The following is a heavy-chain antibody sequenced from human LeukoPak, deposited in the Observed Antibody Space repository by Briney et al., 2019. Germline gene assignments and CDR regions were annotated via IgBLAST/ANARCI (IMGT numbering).Heavy chain of an antibody. CDR3: AREGRGNYWGNDY. Sequence: PGGSLRLSCAASGFTFSSYAMSWVRQSPGKGLEWVSGITGSGGSTYYADSVKGRFTISRDNAKNTLYLQMNSLRAEDTAVYYCAREGRGNYWGNDYWGQGTLVTVSS. CDR1: GFTFSSYA. V-gene: IGHV3-23*01. CDR2: ITGSGGST. J-gene: IGHJ4*02. D-gene: IGHD1-7*01.